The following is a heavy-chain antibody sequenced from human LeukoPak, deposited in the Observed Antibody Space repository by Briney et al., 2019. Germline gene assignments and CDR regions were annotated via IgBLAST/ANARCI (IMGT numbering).Heavy chain of an antibody. D-gene: IGHD1-26*01. CDR1: GYTFTTSG. J-gene: IGHJ5*02. CDR2: ISVYNGHT. V-gene: IGHV1-18*01. CDR3: AREKGGWFDP. Sequence: ASVKVSCKASGYTFTTSGISWVRQAPGQGLEWMGWISVYNGHTNYVQNLQGRVTMTTNTSTSTAYMELRSLRSDDTAVYYCAREKGGWFDPWGQGTLVTVSS.